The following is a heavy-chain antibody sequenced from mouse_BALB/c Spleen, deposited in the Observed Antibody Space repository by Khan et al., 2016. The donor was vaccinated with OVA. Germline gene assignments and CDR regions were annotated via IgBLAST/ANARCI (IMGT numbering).Heavy chain of an antibody. CDR2: IWWDDDK. CDR3: ARIGWLLDYAMDY. D-gene: IGHD2-3*01. J-gene: IGHJ4*01. Sequence: QVTLKESGPGILQPSQTLSLTCSFSGFSLSSSGMGVTWIRQPSGKGLEWLAHIWWDDDKRYNPALKSRLTIPKDTSTNQVFLWIAIVDTADTATYYCARIGWLLDYAMDYWGQGTSVTVSS. V-gene: IGHV8-8*01. CDR1: GFSLSSSGMG.